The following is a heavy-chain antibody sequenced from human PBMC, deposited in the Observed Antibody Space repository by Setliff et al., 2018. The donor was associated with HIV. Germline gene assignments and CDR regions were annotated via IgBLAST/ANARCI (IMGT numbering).Heavy chain of an antibody. Sequence: SETLSLTCIVSGASISFDTWSWIRQPPGTGLQWIGEITPSGDTNYIPSLKSRVTMSVDTSKRQFSLKLASVTAADTAIYYCARQSTMAAAAFDYWGQGTLVTVSS. CDR3: ARQSTMAAAAFDY. D-gene: IGHD6-13*01. J-gene: IGHJ4*02. V-gene: IGHV4-59*08. CDR1: GASISFDT. CDR2: ITPSGDT.